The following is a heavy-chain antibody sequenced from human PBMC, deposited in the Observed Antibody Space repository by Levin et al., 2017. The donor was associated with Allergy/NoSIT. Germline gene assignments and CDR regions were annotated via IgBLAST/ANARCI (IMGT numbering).Heavy chain of an antibody. J-gene: IGHJ4*02. CDR2: IYYNGNT. D-gene: IGHD6-13*01. CDR1: GGSISSSSYY. V-gene: IGHV4-39*01. Sequence: SQTLSLTCAVSGGSISSSSYYWGWIRQPPGKGLEWIGTIYYNGNTYYNPSLKTRVTISVDTSRNQFSLKLSSVTAADTAVYYCARLIAAHSSFDYWGQGTLAPVSS. CDR3: ARLIAAHSSFDY.